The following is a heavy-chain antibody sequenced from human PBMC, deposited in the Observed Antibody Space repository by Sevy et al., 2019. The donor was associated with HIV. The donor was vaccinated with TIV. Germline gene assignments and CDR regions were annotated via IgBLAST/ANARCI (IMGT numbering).Heavy chain of an antibody. D-gene: IGHD2-21*02. V-gene: IGHV4-59*01. CDR3: ARDYCGGDCYPI. CDR2: IYYSGST. J-gene: IGHJ3*02. CDR1: GGSISSYY. Sequence: SETLSLTCTVSGGSISSYYWSWIWQPPGKGLEWIGYIYYSGSTNYNPSLRSRVTISVDTSKNQFSLKLSSVTAADTAVYYCARDYCGGDCYPIWGQGTMVTVSS.